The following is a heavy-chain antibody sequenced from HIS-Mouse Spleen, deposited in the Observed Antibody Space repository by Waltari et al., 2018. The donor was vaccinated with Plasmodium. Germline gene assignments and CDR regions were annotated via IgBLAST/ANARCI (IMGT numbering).Heavy chain of an antibody. CDR3: ARVGRRIWGAFDI. Sequence: QVQLQESGPGLVKPSETLSLTCTVSGGSISSYYWSWIRQPPGKGLEWIGYIYYSGSTNYNPSLKSRVTISVDTSKNQFSLKLSSVTAADTAEYYCARVGRRIWGAFDIWGQGTMVTVSS. J-gene: IGHJ3*02. CDR2: IYYSGST. V-gene: IGHV4-59*01. CDR1: GGSISSYY. D-gene: IGHD3-16*01.